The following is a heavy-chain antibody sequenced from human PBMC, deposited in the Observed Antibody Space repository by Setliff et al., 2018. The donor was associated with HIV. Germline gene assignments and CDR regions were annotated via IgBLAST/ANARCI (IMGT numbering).Heavy chain of an antibody. CDR1: GFTFSDYD. Sequence: GGSLRLSCEASGFTFSDYDFHWVRQAAGKGLEWVSAIGTGGDTYYVDSVKGRFTISRENARNSLYLQMNSLRVGDTAVYYCARDPPGSGFHLDYWGQGTPVTIS. J-gene: IGHJ4*02. D-gene: IGHD5-12*01. CDR2: IGTGGDT. V-gene: IGHV3-13*01. CDR3: ARDPPGSGFHLDY.